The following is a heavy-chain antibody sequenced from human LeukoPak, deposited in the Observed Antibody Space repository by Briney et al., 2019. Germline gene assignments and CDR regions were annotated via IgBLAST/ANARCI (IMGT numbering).Heavy chain of an antibody. D-gene: IGHD6-6*01. CDR2: IYTSGST. V-gene: IGHV4-4*07. J-gene: IGHJ4*02. CDR1: GGSFSGYY. Sequence: SETLSLTCAVYGGSFSGYYWSWIRQPAGKGLEWIGRIYTSGSTNYNPSLKSRVTMSVDTSKNQFSLKLSSVTAADTAVYYCARDDVAARPGLYYWGQGTLVTVSS. CDR3: ARDDVAARPGLYY.